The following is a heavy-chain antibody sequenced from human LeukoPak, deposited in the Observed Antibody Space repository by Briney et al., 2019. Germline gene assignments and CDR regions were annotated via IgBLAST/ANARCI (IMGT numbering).Heavy chain of an antibody. CDR1: GGSVSSGNYY. CDR3: ARGFFGGLIVDDAF. CDR2: IYYSGST. V-gene: IGHV4-61*01. J-gene: IGHJ3*01. D-gene: IGHD3-16*02. Sequence: SETLSLTCTVSGGSVSSGNYYWSWIRQPPGKGLEWIGYIYYSGSTNYNPSLKSRVTISVDTSKNQFSLKLSSVTAADTAVYYCARGFFGGLIVDDAFWGQGTMVTVSS.